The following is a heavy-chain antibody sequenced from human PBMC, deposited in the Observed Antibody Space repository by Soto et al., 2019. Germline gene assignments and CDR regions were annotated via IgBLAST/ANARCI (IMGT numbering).Heavy chain of an antibody. CDR2: IYYSGST. Sequence: SETLSLTCTVSIGSFDSYYWGWVRPPAGKGLGWIGYIYYSGSTNYNPSLKSRVTISVDTSKNQFSLKLSSVTAADTAVYYCARDSRRYGDDNWFDPWGQGTLVTVSS. J-gene: IGHJ5*02. CDR3: ARDSRRYGDDNWFDP. CDR1: IGSFDSYY. D-gene: IGHD4-17*01. V-gene: IGHV4-59*12.